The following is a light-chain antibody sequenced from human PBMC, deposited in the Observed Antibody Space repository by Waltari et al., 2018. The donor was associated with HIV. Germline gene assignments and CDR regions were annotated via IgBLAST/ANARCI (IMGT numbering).Light chain of an antibody. J-gene: IGLJ2*01. Sequence: QSALTQPASVSGSPGQSITISCPGPTSDVGGFNYASWSQQNPGNAPNLMIYDVGERPSGVSNRFSGSKSGNTASLTSSGLQAEDEADYYCSSYTGDNTHVLFGGGTELTVL. V-gene: IGLV2-14*03. CDR2: DVG. CDR3: SSYTGDNTHVL. CDR1: TSDVGGFNY.